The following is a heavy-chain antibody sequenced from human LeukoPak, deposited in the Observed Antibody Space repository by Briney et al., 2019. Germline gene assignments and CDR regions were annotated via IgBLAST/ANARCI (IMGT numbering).Heavy chain of an antibody. V-gene: IGHV3-7*01. Sequence: GGSLRLSCAASGFTLSDSWMSWVRQAPGKGLEWVANMNQDGSAKDYVDSVKGRFTISRDNARNSLYLQMSSLRAEDTAVYYCATYTHWVAGDVWGQGTTVTVSS. CDR1: GFTLSDSW. CDR2: MNQDGSAK. CDR3: ATYTHWVAGDV. D-gene: IGHD3-16*01. J-gene: IGHJ6*02.